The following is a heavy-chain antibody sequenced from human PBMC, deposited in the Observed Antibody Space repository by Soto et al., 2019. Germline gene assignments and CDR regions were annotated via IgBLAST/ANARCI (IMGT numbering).Heavy chain of an antibody. Sequence: ASVKVSCKASGGTFSSYAISWVRQAPGQGLEWMGGIIPIFGTANYAQKFQGRVTITADESTSTAYMELSSLRSEDTAVYYCASYGDYEIPFDIWGQGTMVTVSS. D-gene: IGHD4-17*01. V-gene: IGHV1-69*13. J-gene: IGHJ3*02. CDR2: IIPIFGTA. CDR3: ASYGDYEIPFDI. CDR1: GGTFSSYA.